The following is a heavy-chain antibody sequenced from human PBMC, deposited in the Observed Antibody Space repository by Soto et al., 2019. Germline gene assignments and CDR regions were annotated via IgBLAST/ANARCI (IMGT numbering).Heavy chain of an antibody. J-gene: IGHJ6*03. CDR2: ISGSGGST. CDR1: GFTFSSYA. V-gene: IGHV3-23*01. D-gene: IGHD2-15*01. Sequence: GGSLRLSCAASGFTFSSYAMSWVRQAPWKGLEWVSAISGSGGSTYYADSVKGRFTISRDNSKNTLYLQMNSLRAEDTAVYYCAKAGSYCSGGSCYSGYYYYYMDVWGKGTTVTVSS. CDR3: AKAGSYCSGGSCYSGYYYYYMDV.